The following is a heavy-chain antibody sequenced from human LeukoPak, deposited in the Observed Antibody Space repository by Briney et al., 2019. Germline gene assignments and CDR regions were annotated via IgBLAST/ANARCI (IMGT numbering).Heavy chain of an antibody. CDR3: ARDIAVVPAAILEVYYYYMDV. J-gene: IGHJ6*03. CDR2: IYTSGST. D-gene: IGHD2-2*02. Sequence: SETLSLTXTVSGGSISSYYWSWIRQPAGKGLEWIGRIYTSGSTNYNPSLKSRVTMSVDTSKNQFSLKLSSVTAADTAVYYCARDIAVVPAAILEVYYYYMDVWGKGTTVTVSS. V-gene: IGHV4-4*07. CDR1: GGSISSYY.